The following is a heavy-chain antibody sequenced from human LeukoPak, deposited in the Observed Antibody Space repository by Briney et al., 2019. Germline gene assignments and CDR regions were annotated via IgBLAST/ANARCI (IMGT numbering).Heavy chain of an antibody. Sequence: SETLSLTCTVSGVSVSSANYYWTWIRQPPGKGLECIGYIYYSGSTNYNPSLKSRVTMSVDTSKNQFSLKLSSVTAADTAVYYCARASTIFGVISVMGNWFDPWGQGTLVTVSS. D-gene: IGHD3-3*01. CDR1: GVSVSSANYY. CDR3: ARASTIFGVISVMGNWFDP. J-gene: IGHJ5*02. V-gene: IGHV4-61*01. CDR2: IYYSGST.